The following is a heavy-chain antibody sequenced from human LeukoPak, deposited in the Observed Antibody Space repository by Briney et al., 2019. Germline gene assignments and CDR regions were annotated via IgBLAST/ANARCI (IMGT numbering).Heavy chain of an antibody. CDR1: GFIFSNYG. D-gene: IGHD3-10*01. Sequence: PGRSLRLSCAASGFIFSNYGMHWVRQAPGKGLEWVAVIAYDGSNKYYADSVKGRFTISRDNSKNTLYLQMNSLRAEDTAVYYCAKATTITMVRGVYFDYWGQGTLVTVSS. V-gene: IGHV3-30*18. J-gene: IGHJ4*02. CDR2: IAYDGSNK. CDR3: AKATTITMVRGVYFDY.